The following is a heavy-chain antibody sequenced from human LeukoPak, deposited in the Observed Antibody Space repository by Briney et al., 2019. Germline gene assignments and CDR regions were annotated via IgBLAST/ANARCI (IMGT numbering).Heavy chain of an antibody. CDR1: GFTFTTYA. D-gene: IGHD3-3*01. V-gene: IGHV3-23*01. CDR3: ATLLRITTSRGPFDY. J-gene: IGHJ4*02. CDR2: ISGSGGST. Sequence: GGSLRLSCAASGFTFTTYAMSWVRQAPGKGLEWLSSISGSGGSTYYADSVKGRFTISRESSRSTLYLQVNSLRVEDTAVYYCATLLRITTSRGPFDYWGQGALVTVSS.